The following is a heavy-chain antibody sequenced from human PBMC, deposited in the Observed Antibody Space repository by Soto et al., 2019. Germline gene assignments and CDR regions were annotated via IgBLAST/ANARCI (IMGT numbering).Heavy chain of an antibody. CDR1: GGSISSGGYY. Sequence: QVQLQESGPGLVKPSQTLSLTCTVSGGSISSGGYYWSWIRQHPGKGLEWIGYIYYSGSTYYNPSLKSRVTISVDTSKNQFSLKLSSVTAADTAVYYCARDPLNDYGGNSDEGGYWGQGTLVTVSS. CDR2: IYYSGST. CDR3: ARDPLNDYGGNSDEGGY. D-gene: IGHD3-16*01. J-gene: IGHJ4*02. V-gene: IGHV4-31*03.